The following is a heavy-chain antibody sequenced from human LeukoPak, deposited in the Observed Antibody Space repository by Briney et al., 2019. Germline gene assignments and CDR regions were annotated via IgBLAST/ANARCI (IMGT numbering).Heavy chain of an antibody. CDR2: ISAYNGNT. CDR1: GYTFTSYG. V-gene: IGHV1-18*01. D-gene: IGHD3-10*01. CDR3: ARDPSSLGSGSYVDY. J-gene: IGHJ4*01. Sequence: GASVKVSCKASGYTFTSYGISWVRQAPGQGLEWMGWISAYNGNTNYAQKLQGRVTMTTDTSTSTAYMELRSLRSDDTAVYYCARDPSSLGSGSYVDYWGHGTLVTVSS.